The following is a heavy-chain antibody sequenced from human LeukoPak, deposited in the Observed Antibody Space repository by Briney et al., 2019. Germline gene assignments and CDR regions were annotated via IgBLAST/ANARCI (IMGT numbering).Heavy chain of an antibody. CDR3: ARELGFLEWLLQDYYYMDV. Sequence: PSETLSLTCTVSGGSISSYYWSWIRQPAGKGLEWIGRIYTSGSTNYNPSLKSRVTMPVDTSKNQFSLKLSSVTAADTAVYYCARELGFLEWLLQDYYYMDVWGKGTTVTVSS. J-gene: IGHJ6*03. D-gene: IGHD3-3*01. CDR1: GGSISSYY. CDR2: IYTSGST. V-gene: IGHV4-4*07.